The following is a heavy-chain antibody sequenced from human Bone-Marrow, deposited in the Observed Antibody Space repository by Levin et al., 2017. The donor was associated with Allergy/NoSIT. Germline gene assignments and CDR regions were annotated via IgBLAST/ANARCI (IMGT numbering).Heavy chain of an antibody. J-gene: IGHJ6*02. Sequence: GESLKISCAASGFTFSNAWMSWVRQAPGKGLEWVGRIKSKTDGGTTDYAAPVKGRFTISRDDSKNTLYLQMNSLKTEDTAVYYCTTRGGSRTYYYYGMDVWGQGTTVTVSS. D-gene: IGHD2-15*01. CDR1: GFTFSNAW. V-gene: IGHV3-15*01. CDR2: IKSKTDGGTT. CDR3: TTRGGSRTYYYYGMDV.